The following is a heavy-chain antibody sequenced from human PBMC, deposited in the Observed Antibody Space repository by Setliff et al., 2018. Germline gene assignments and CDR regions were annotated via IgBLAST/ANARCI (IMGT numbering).Heavy chain of an antibody. CDR2: ISVYSGDA. J-gene: IGHJ4*02. Sequence: AASVKVSCKTSGYTFTTYGISWLRQAPGQGLEWMGWISVYSGDASYVQKFQGRVTMTADTSTSTVYMELRSLRSDDTAVYFCARDPTNHFWSAYWPFWGQGTLVTVSS. CDR3: ARDPTNHFWSAYWPF. CDR1: GYTFTTYG. D-gene: IGHD3-3*02. V-gene: IGHV1-18*01.